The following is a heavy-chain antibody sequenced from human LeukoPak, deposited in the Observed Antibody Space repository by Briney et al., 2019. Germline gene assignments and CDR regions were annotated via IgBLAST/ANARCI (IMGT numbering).Heavy chain of an antibody. J-gene: IGHJ4*02. CDR2: INPNSGGT. CDR3: ARGGGSGGSCYGCLDY. V-gene: IGHV1-2*02. CDR1: GYTFTGYY. D-gene: IGHD2-15*01. Sequence: ASVKVSCKASGYTFTGYYIHWVRQAPGQGLEWMGWINPNSGGTNYAQKFQGRVTMTRDTSISTAYMELSRLRSDDTAVYYCARGGGSGGSCYGCLDYWGQGTLVTVSS.